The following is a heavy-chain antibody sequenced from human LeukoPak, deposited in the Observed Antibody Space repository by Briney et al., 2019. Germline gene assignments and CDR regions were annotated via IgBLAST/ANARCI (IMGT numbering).Heavy chain of an antibody. CDR2: ISYDGSNK. D-gene: IGHD5-18*01. CDR3: AKVVRGYSY. J-gene: IGHJ4*02. CDR1: GFTFSSYA. Sequence: GRSLRLSCAASGFTFSSYAMHWVRQAPGKGLEWVAVISYDGSNKYYADSVKGRFTISRDNSKNTLYLQMNSLRAEDTAVYYCAKVVRGYSYWGQGTLVTVSS. V-gene: IGHV3-30-3*01.